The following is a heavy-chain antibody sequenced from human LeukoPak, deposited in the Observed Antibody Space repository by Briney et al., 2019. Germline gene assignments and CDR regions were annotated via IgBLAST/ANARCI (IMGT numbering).Heavy chain of an antibody. CDR1: EYGYSFTSYW. CDR2: IYPGDSET. V-gene: IGHV5-51*01. Sequence: GESLKISCQGSEYGYSFTSYWIGWVRPMPGKGLDRMGIIYPGDSETTYGPSFQGLVTISADKSINTAYLQWSSLKASDTAIYYCARAMYGSNIYYVFDFWGQGTLVTVSS. CDR3: ARAMYGSNIYYVFDF. D-gene: IGHD3-10*01. J-gene: IGHJ4*02.